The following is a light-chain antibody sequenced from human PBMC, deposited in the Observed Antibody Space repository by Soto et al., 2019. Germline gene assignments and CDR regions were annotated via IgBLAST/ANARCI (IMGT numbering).Light chain of an antibody. CDR3: MQALQTPWT. CDR2: LGS. Sequence: DIVMTQSPLSLPVTPGEPASISCRSTQSLLHSNGYNYFHWYLQKPGQSPQLLIYLGSNRASGVPDRFSGSGSGTDFTLKISRVEAEDVGVYYCMQALQTPWTFGQGTKVELK. CDR1: QSLLHSNGYNY. J-gene: IGKJ1*01. V-gene: IGKV2-28*01.